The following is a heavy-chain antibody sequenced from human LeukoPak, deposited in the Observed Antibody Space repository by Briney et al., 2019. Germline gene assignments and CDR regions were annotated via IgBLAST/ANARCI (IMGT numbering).Heavy chain of an antibody. Sequence: GGSLRLSCAASGFTFSSYAMSWVRQAPGKGLEWVSAISGSGGSTYYADSVKGRFTISRDNSKNTLYLQMSSLRAEDTAVYYCAKTNPPYYDSSGYFWNAFDIWGQGTMDTVSS. V-gene: IGHV3-23*01. J-gene: IGHJ3*02. CDR2: ISGSGGST. CDR1: GFTFSSYA. CDR3: AKTNPPYYDSSGYFWNAFDI. D-gene: IGHD3-22*01.